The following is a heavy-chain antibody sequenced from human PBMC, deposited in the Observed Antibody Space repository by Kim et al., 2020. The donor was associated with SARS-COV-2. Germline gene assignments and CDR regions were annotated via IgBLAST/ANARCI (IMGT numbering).Heavy chain of an antibody. Sequence: GGSLRLSCAASGFTFDDYDIHWVRQPPGKGLEWVSSISSNRRYIGYADSVKGRFTISRDNAMQSLYLQMNNLTPEDTALYFCAKIGQYLGKYSYYGMDVWGQGTTVTVSS. CDR1: GFTFDDYD. D-gene: IGHD2-2*01. J-gene: IGHJ6*02. CDR3: AKIGQYLGKYSYYGMDV. V-gene: IGHV3-9*01. CDR2: ISSNRRYI.